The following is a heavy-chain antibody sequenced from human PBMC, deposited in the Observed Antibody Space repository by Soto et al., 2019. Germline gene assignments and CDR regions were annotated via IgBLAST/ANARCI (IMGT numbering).Heavy chain of an antibody. CDR2: ISYDGSNK. V-gene: IGHV3-30-3*01. CDR1: GFTFSSYA. J-gene: IGHJ4*02. Sequence: GGSLRLSCAASGFTFSSYAMHWVRQAPGKGLEWVAVISYDGSNKYYADSVKGRFTISRDNSKNTLYLQMNSLRAEDTAVYYCAREGNYYDSSGYYYVHWGQGTLVTVSS. D-gene: IGHD3-22*01. CDR3: AREGNYYDSSGYYYVH.